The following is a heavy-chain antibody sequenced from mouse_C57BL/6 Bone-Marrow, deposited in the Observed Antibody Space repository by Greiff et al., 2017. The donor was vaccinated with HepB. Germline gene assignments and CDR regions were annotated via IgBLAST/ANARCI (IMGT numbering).Heavy chain of an antibody. J-gene: IGHJ4*01. CDR2: INPENGDT. D-gene: IGHD2-5*01. CDR3: TGDSNYGYAMDY. CDR1: GFNIKDDY. V-gene: IGHV14-4*01. Sequence: EVQLQQSGAELVRPGASVKLSCTASGFNIKDDYMHWVKQRPEQGLEWIGWINPENGDTEYASKFQGKATITADTSSNTAYLELSSLTSEDTAVYYCTGDSNYGYAMDYWGQGTSVTVSS.